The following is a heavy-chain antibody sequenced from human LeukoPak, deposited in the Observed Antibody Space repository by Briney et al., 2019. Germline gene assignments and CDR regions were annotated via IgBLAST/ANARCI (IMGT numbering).Heavy chain of an antibody. D-gene: IGHD3-16*01. Sequence: PSETLSLTCTVSGGSISSYYWSWIRQPPGKGLEWIGYIYYSESTNYNPSLKSRVTTTVDSSKNQFSPKQRPGTAAETAVYYCVREFGGVDYWGQGTLVTASS. CDR2: IYYSEST. J-gene: IGHJ4*02. V-gene: IGHV4-59*01. CDR1: GGSISSYY. CDR3: VREFGGVDY.